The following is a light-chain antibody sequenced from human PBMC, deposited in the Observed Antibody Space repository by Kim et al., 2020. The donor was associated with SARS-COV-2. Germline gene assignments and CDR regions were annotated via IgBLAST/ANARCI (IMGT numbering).Light chain of an antibody. V-gene: IGLV1-44*01. Sequence: GQRVTLSCSGSSSSIGRNTVNWYQQLPGTAPKLLIFSNNQRPSWVPDRFSVSKSGPAASLAISWLQSEDVADYYCAAWDDSLNGWGFGGGTQLTVL. CDR2: SNN. CDR3: AAWDDSLNGWG. CDR1: SSSIGRNT. J-gene: IGLJ3*02.